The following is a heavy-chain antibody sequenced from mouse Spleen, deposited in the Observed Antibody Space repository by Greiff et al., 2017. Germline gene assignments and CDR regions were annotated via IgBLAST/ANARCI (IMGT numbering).Heavy chain of an antibody. CDR1: GFTFSSYG. CDR3: ARHLRTGTDFDY. V-gene: IGHV5-6*01. Sequence: EVKLMESGGDLVKPGGSLKLSCAASGFTFSSYGMSWVRQTPDKRLEWVATISSGGSYTYYPDSVKGRFTISRDNAKNTLYLQMSSLKSEDTAMYYCARHLRTGTDFDYWGQGTTLTVSS. CDR2: ISSGGSYT. D-gene: IGHD4-1*01. J-gene: IGHJ2*01.